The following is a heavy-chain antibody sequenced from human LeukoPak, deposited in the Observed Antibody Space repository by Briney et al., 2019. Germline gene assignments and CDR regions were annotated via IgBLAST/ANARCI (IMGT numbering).Heavy chain of an antibody. CDR2: IYYSGST. CDR3: ARTAVETDAFDI. J-gene: IGHJ3*02. V-gene: IGHV4-59*01. D-gene: IGHD4-23*01. Sequence: PSETLSLTCTVSGGSISSYYWSWIRQPPGKGLEWIGYIYYSGSTNYNPSLKSRVTISVDTSKNQFSLKLSSVTAADTAVYYCARTAVETDAFDIWGQGTMVTVSS. CDR1: GGSISSYY.